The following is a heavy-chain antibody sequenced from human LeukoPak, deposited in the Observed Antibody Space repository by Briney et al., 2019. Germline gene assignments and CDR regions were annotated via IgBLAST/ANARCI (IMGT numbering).Heavy chain of an antibody. Sequence: PGGSLRLSCAASGFTFSSYAMHWVRQAPGKGLEWVAVISYDGSNKYYADSVKGRFTISRDNSKNTLYLQMNSLRAEDTAVYYCARDFQDLGNWGQGALVTVSS. CDR1: GFTFSSYA. V-gene: IGHV3-30*04. CDR3: ARDFQDLGN. CDR2: ISYDGSNK. J-gene: IGHJ4*02.